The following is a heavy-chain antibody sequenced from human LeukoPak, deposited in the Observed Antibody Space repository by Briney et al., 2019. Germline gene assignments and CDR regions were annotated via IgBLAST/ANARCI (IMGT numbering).Heavy chain of an antibody. J-gene: IGHJ4*02. CDR2: IKQDGSER. CDR1: GFTFSSYW. V-gene: IGHV3-7*01. D-gene: IGHD3-9*01. CDR3: ARDLNYDILTGYYDYFDY. Sequence: GGSLRLSCAASGFTFSSYWMSWVRQAPGKGLEWVANIKQDGSERYYVDSVKGRFTISRDNAKNSLYLQMNSLRAEDTAVYYCARDLNYDILTGYYDYFDYWGQGTLVTVSS.